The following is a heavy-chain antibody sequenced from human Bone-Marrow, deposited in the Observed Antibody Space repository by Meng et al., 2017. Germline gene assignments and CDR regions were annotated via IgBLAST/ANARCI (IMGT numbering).Heavy chain of an antibody. Sequence: QVRVQGPGPGLVKPSGTPSRYFVVSGGSISSIDWWSWVRQPPGKGLEWIGEIYHGGDTNYNPSLKSRVTIAIDKSKNQFSLKLSSVTAADTAVYYCASWIYSCGWQWGQGALVTVSS. CDR2: IYHGGDT. CDR1: GGSISSIDW. V-gene: IGHV4/OR15-8*02. J-gene: IGHJ4*02. D-gene: IGHD6-19*01. CDR3: ASWIYSCGWQ.